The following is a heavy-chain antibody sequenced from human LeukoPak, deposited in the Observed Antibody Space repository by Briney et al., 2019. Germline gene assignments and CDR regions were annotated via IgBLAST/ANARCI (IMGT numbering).Heavy chain of an antibody. CDR1: GFIFIRYS. D-gene: IGHD1-1*01. J-gene: IGHJ6*02. Sequence: PGGSLRLSCAASGFIFIRYSMNWVRQAPGKGLELVSYISNNNSTIYYADSVKGRFTISRDNAKNSLYLQMNSLRDEDTAVYYCARELSAGTTGMDVWGQGTTVTVSS. CDR2: ISNNNSTI. V-gene: IGHV3-48*02. CDR3: ARELSAGTTGMDV.